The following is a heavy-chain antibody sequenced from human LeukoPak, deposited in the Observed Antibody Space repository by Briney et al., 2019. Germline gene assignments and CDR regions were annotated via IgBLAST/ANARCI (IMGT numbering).Heavy chain of an antibody. CDR1: GFTFSYYE. V-gene: IGHV3-48*03. Sequence: GSLRLSCAASGFTFSYYEIIWVRQAPGKGLEWVSYITGGSTTKNYADSVKGRFTISRDNAKNSLYLQMNSLRAEDTAIYYCARDGDIAVATAPYYFDYWGQGILVTVSS. J-gene: IGHJ4*02. D-gene: IGHD6-19*01. CDR2: ITGGSTTK. CDR3: ARDGDIAVATAPYYFDY.